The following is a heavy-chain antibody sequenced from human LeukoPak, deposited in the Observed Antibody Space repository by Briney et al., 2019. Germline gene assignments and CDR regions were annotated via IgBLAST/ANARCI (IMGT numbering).Heavy chain of an antibody. V-gene: IGHV3-15*01. CDR3: TTDYGSGSYHYFNY. Sequence: PGGSLRLSCAASGFTFSNAWMSWVRQAPNKGLEWVGRSKTKTDGGTTDYAAPVKGRFTISRDDSKDTLYLQMNSLKSEDTAVYYCTTDYGSGSYHYFNYWGQGTLVNVSS. J-gene: IGHJ4*02. D-gene: IGHD3-10*01. CDR1: GFTFSNAW. CDR2: SKTKTDGGTT.